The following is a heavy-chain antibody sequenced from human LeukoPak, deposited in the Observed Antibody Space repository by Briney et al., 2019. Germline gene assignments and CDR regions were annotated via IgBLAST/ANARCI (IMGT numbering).Heavy chain of an antibody. CDR2: INPSGGST. CDR1: GYTFTSYY. D-gene: IGHD3-3*01. Sequence: ASVKVSCKASGYTFTSYYMHWVRQAPGQGLEWMGIINPSGGSTSYAQKFQGRVTMTRDTSISTAYMELSRLRSDDTAVYYCATLPHPYYDFWSGYYPFGYWGQGTLVTVSS. J-gene: IGHJ4*02. V-gene: IGHV1-46*01. CDR3: ATLPHPYYDFWSGYYPFGY.